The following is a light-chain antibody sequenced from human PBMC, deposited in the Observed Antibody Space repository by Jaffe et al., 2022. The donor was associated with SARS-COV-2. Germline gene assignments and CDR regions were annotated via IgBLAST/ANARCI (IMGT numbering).Light chain of an antibody. V-gene: IGLV7-43*01. CDR1: TGAVTSGYS. J-gene: IGLJ2*01. CDR3: LLYFGGPVV. CDR2: GTN. Sequence: QTVVTQEPSLTVSPGGTVTLTCASSTGAVTSGYSPSWFQQKPGQAPRALIYGTNNRHSGTPARFSGSLLGGKAALTLSGVQPEDEAEYYCLLYFGGPVVFGGGTKLTVL.